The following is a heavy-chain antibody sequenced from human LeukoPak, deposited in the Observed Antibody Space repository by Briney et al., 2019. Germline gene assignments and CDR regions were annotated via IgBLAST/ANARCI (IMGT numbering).Heavy chain of an antibody. CDR2: IYSGGST. CDR1: GFTVSSNY. Sequence: GGSLRLSCAASGFTVSSNYMSWVRQAPGKGLEWVSVIYSGGSTYYADSVKGRSTISRDNSKNTLYLQMNSLRAEDTAVYYCARARWPSAFDYWGQGTLVTVSS. V-gene: IGHV3-66*02. D-gene: IGHD5-24*01. CDR3: ARARWPSAFDY. J-gene: IGHJ4*02.